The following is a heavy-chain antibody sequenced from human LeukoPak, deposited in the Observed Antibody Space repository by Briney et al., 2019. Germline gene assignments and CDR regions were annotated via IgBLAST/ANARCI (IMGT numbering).Heavy chain of an antibody. D-gene: IGHD6-6*01. CDR3: ARSFMSSARPRLRWFDP. J-gene: IGHJ5*02. CDR2: INHSGST. Sequence: PSETLSLTCAVYGGSFSGYYWSWIRQPPGKGLEWIGEINHSGSTNYNPSLKSRVTISVDTSKNQFSLKLSSVTAADTAVYYCARSFMSSARPRLRWFDPWGQGTLVTVSS. V-gene: IGHV4-34*01. CDR1: GGSFSGYY.